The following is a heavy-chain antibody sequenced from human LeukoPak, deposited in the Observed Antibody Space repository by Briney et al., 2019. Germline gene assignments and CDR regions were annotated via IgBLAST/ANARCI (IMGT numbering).Heavy chain of an antibody. V-gene: IGHV3-49*03. CDR3: TRNTVTVHFDY. CDR1: GFTFDDYA. Sequence: PGRSLRLSCSASGFTFDDYAVSWFRQAPGKGLEWVGFIRSKAFGGTPEYAASVRGRFTISRDDSKSIAHLQMSSLKTEDTAVYYCTRNTVTVHFDYWSQGTLVTVSS. CDR2: IRSKAFGGTP. J-gene: IGHJ4*02. D-gene: IGHD4-17*01.